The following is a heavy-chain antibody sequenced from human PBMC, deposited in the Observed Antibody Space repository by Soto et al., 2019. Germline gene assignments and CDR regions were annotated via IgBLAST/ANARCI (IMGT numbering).Heavy chain of an antibody. CDR3: GGGWEGRGDGGGM. J-gene: IGHJ6*01. CDR2: IIPIFGTA. V-gene: IGHV1-69*06. D-gene: IGHD3-16*01. Sequence: QVQLVQSGAEVKKPGSSVKVSCKASGGTFSSYAISWVRQAPGQGLEWMGGIIPIFGTANYAQKFQGRVTITADKSTSTGGGGGGRGGWGGRGGEWGGGGWEGRGDGGGM. CDR1: GGTFSSYA.